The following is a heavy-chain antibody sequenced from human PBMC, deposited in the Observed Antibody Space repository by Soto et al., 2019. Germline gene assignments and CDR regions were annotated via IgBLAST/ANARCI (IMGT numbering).Heavy chain of an antibody. CDR3: VREFTSPAVAGIDY. CDR2: IYHSGST. CDR1: GGSISSSNW. Sequence: SETLSLTCAVSGGSISSSNWWSWVRQPPGKGLEWIGEIYHSGSTNYNPSLKSRVTISVDKSKNQFSLKLSSVTAADTAAYYCVREFTSPAVAGIDYWGQGTLVTVSS. J-gene: IGHJ4*02. D-gene: IGHD6-19*01. V-gene: IGHV4-4*02.